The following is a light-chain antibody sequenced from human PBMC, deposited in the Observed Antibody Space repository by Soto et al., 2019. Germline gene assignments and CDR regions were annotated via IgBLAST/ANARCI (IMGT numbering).Light chain of an antibody. J-gene: IGLJ1*01. CDR3: SSYTSSSTLEV. Sequence: QSALTQPASVSGSPGQSITISCTATSSDVDTHNYVSWYQQYPGKAPKLMIYEVNSRPSGVSNRFSGSKSGNTASLTISGLQAEDEADYYCSSYTSSSTLEVFGTGTKVTVL. V-gene: IGLV2-14*01. CDR2: EVN. CDR1: SSDVDTHNY.